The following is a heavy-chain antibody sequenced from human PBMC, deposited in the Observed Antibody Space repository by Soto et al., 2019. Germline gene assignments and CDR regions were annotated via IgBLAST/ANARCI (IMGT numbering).Heavy chain of an antibody. CDR3: AKGGWGTVLDY. D-gene: IGHD3-10*01. CDR2: ISGSGDKT. J-gene: IGHJ4*02. Sequence: EVQLLESGGALVQPGGSLRLSCAASGFTFSTYAIIWARQAPGKGLEWVSVISGSGDKTYYADSVKGRFTISRDNSKNTVFLQMNSLKVGDTAVYYCAKGGWGTVLDYWGRGTLVNVSS. CDR1: GFTFSTYA. V-gene: IGHV3-23*01.